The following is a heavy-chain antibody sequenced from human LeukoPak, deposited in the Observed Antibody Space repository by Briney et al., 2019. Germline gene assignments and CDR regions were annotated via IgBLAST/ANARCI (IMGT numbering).Heavy chain of an antibody. Sequence: GASVKVSCKASGYTFTSYAMHWVRQAPGQRLEWMGWINAGNGNTKYSQKFQGRVTITRDTSASTAYMELSSLRSEDTAVYYCARDLSSGWFLQDYWGQGTLSPSPQ. CDR2: INAGNGNT. CDR3: ARDLSSGWFLQDY. V-gene: IGHV1-3*01. D-gene: IGHD6-19*01. J-gene: IGHJ4*02. CDR1: GYTFTSYA.